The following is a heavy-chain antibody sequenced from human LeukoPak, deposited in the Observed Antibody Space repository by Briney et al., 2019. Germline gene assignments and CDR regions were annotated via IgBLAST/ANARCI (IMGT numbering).Heavy chain of an antibody. D-gene: IGHD5-24*01. CDR2: ISGSGGST. V-gene: IGHV3-23*01. J-gene: IGHJ4*02. Sequence: GGSLRLSCAASGFTFTSYAMYWVRQAPGKGLEWVSAISGSGGSTYYADSVKGRFTISRDNSKNTLYLQMNSLRAEDTAVYYCANPGFGRWLQGRYYYFDYWGQGTLVTVSS. CDR1: GFTFTSYA. CDR3: ANPGFGRWLQGRYYYFDY.